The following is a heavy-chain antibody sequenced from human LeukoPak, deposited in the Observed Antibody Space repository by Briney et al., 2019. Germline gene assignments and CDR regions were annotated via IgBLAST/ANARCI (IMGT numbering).Heavy chain of an antibody. D-gene: IGHD3-16*01. V-gene: IGHV4-31*03. CDR2: IYYSGST. CDR1: GGSINSGGYY. Sequence: SETLSLTCTVSGGSINSGGYYWSWIRQHPGKGLEWIGDIYYSGSTYHNPSLKSRVTISVDTSKNQFSLKLSSVTAADTAVYYCAREVGGDGDYFDYWGQGTLVTVSS. CDR3: AREVGGDGDYFDY. J-gene: IGHJ4*02.